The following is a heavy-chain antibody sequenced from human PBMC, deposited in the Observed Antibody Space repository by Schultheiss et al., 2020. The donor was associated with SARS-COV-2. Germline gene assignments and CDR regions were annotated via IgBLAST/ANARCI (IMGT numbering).Heavy chain of an antibody. J-gene: IGHJ4*02. CDR1: SGSISSGGYY. CDR2: IYHSGST. D-gene: IGHD6-19*01. Sequence: SETLSLTCPVSSGSISSGGYYWSWIRQHPGKGLEWIGSIYHSGSTNYNPSLKSRVTMSVDTSKNQFSLKLSSVTAADTAVYYCARARYSSGPDYWGQGTLVTVSS. V-gene: IGHV4-39*07. CDR3: ARARYSSGPDY.